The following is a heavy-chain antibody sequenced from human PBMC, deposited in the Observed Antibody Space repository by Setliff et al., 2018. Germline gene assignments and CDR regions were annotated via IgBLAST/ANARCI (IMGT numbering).Heavy chain of an antibody. CDR1: GYSISSGYY. J-gene: IGHJ5*02. CDR3: ASSRGQLRYSYGPNWFDP. V-gene: IGHV4-38-2*01. Sequence: SETLSLTCAVSGYSISSGYYWGWIRQPPGKGLEWIGSIYHSGSTYYNPSLKSRVTISVDTSKNKFSLKLSSVTAADTAVYYCASSRGQLRYSYGPNWFDPWGQGTLVTVSS. CDR2: IYHSGST. D-gene: IGHD5-18*01.